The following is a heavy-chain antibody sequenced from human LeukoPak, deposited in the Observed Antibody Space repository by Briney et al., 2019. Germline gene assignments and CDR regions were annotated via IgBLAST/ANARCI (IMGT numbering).Heavy chain of an antibody. D-gene: IGHD4-17*01. J-gene: IGHJ4*02. V-gene: IGHV1-46*01. Sequence: ASVKVSCKASGYTFTSYYMHWVRQAPGQGLEWMGIINPSGGSTSYAQKFQGRVTMTRDTSTSTVYMELSSLRSEDTAVYYCARDRQPTVTTSIFNYWGQGTLVTVSS. CDR3: ARDRQPTVTTSIFNY. CDR2: INPSGGST. CDR1: GYTFTSYY.